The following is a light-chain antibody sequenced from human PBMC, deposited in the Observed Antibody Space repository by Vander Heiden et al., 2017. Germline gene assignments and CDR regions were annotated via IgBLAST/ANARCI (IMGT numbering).Light chain of an antibody. Sequence: EIVMTQSPATLSVSPGERATLSCRASQSVSSNLAWYQQKPGQAPRLLIYGASTRTTGIPARFSGSGSGTEFTLTISSLQSEDFAVYYCQQDYNWPSTFGQGTKVEIK. CDR2: GAS. J-gene: IGKJ1*01. CDR1: QSVSSN. V-gene: IGKV3-15*01. CDR3: QQDYNWPST.